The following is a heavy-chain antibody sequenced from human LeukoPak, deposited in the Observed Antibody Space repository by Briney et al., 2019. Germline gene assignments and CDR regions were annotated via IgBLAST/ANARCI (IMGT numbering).Heavy chain of an antibody. CDR1: GDSVSSNTAA. CDR3: ARDEAADTSYYYYMDV. Sequence: SQTLSLTCAISGDSVSSNTAAWNWIRQSPSRGLEWLGRTFYRSKWYNDYAVSVKSRITINPDTSKNQFSLQLKSVTPEDTAVYYCARDEAADTSYYYYMDVWGKGTTVTVSS. J-gene: IGHJ6*03. D-gene: IGHD6-13*01. V-gene: IGHV6-1*01. CDR2: TFYRSKWYN.